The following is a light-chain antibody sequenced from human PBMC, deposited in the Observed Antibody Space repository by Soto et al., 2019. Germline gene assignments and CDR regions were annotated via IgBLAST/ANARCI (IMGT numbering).Light chain of an antibody. CDR1: QSLLFFNGITY. Sequence: EVVLTQSPLSLPVTVGQPATVSCRSSQSLLFFNGITYLALFHQRPGQPPRRLISEVSNRDSGVPDRFRGSGSGTDFTLEISRVEAEDVGLFYCMQGTHWPLTFGGGTRVEIK. CDR3: MQGTHWPLT. V-gene: IGKV2-30*01. J-gene: IGKJ4*01. CDR2: EVS.